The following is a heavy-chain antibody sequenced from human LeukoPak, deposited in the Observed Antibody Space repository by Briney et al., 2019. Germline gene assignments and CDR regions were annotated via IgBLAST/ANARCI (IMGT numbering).Heavy chain of an antibody. V-gene: IGHV4-59*01. Sequence: NPSETLSLTCTVSGGSISSYYWSWIRQPPGKGLEWIGYIYYSGSTNYNPSLKSRVTISVDTSKNQFSLKLSSVTAADTAVYYCASFRDSPDAFDIWGQGTMVTVSS. D-gene: IGHD5-24*01. CDR2: IYYSGST. J-gene: IGHJ3*02. CDR1: GGSISSYY. CDR3: ASFRDSPDAFDI.